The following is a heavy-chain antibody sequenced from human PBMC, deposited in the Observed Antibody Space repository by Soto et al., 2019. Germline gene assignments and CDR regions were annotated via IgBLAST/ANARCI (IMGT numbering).Heavy chain of an antibody. V-gene: IGHV1-8*01. Sequence: GASVKVSCKASGYTFTSYDINWVRQATGQGLEWMGWMNPNSGNTGYAQKFQGRVTMTRNASISTAYMELSSLRSEDTAVYYCARERGRTGTIDYWGQGTLVTVSS. D-gene: IGHD1-1*01. J-gene: IGHJ4*02. CDR1: GYTFTSYD. CDR2: MNPNSGNT. CDR3: ARERGRTGTIDY.